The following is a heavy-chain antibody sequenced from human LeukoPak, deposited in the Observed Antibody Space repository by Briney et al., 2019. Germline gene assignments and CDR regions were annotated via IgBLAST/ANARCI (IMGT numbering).Heavy chain of an antibody. D-gene: IGHD2-2*01. CDR2: INPNSGGA. CDR1: GYTFTGYY. Sequence: ASAKVSCKASGYTFTGYYMHWVRQAPGQGLEWMGWINPNSGGANYAQKFQGRVTMTRDTSISTAYMELSRLRSDDTAVYYCARALGCSSTSCYYFDYWGQGTLVTVSS. V-gene: IGHV1-2*02. CDR3: ARALGCSSTSCYYFDY. J-gene: IGHJ4*02.